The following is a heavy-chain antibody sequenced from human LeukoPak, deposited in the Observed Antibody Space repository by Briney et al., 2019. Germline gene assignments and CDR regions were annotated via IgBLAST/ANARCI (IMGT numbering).Heavy chain of an antibody. D-gene: IGHD3-10*01. CDR1: GFTFHDYD. CDR2: INWNGDRT. CDR3: ARRDYYGSGSPDF. J-gene: IGHJ4*02. V-gene: IGHV3-20*04. Sequence: GGSLRRSCAASGFTFHDYDMSWVRQSPGKWLEWVSGINWNGDRTGYADSVKGRFTISRDNAKKSLYLQMNSLRAEDTALYYCARRDYYGSGSPDFWGQGTLVTVSS.